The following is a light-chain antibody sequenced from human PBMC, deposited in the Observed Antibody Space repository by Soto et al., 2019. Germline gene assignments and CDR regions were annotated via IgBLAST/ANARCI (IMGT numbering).Light chain of an antibody. CDR3: HQYYISHT. CDR1: QIVTNNY. J-gene: IGKJ2*01. CDR2: GAS. Sequence: EIVLPQSPGTLSLSPGERATLSCRASQIVTNNYLAWYQQNPGQAPRLLIYGASSRATGIPDRFSGSGSGTDFTLAISRLEPEVFAVYYCHQYYISHTFGQWTKLEIK. V-gene: IGKV3-20*01.